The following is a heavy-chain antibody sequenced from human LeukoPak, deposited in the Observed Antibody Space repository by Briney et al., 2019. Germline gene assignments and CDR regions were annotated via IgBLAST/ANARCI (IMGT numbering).Heavy chain of an antibody. V-gene: IGHV3-11*01. CDR1: GFTFSDYY. CDR2: ISSSSGTNK. J-gene: IGHJ4*02. CDR3: SRDGSLRSPPL. D-gene: IGHD1-14*01. Sequence: GGSLRLSCAASGFTFSDYYMSWIRQAPGKGLEWVSYISSSSGTNKYYADSVRCRFTISRDNAKNSLYLEMDSLRAEDTAVYYCSRDGSLRSPPLWGQRTLVTAS.